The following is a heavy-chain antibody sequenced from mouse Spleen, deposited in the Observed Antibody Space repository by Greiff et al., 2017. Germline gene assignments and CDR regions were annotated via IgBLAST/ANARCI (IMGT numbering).Heavy chain of an antibody. J-gene: IGHJ2*01. V-gene: IGHV1-64*01. CDR2: IHPNSGST. D-gene: IGHD1-1*01. CDR1: GYTFTSYW. CDR3: AREGLYGSSSFDY. Sequence: VQLQQPGAELVKPGASVKLSCKASGYTFTSYWMHWVKQRPGQGLEWIGMIHPNSGSTNYNEKFKSKATLTVDKSSSTAYMQLSSLTSEDSAVYYCAREGLYGSSSFDYWGQGTTLTVSS.